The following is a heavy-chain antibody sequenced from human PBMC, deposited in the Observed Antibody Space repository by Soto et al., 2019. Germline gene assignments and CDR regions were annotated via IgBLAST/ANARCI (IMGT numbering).Heavy chain of an antibody. Sequence: GGSLRLCCAASGFSFRNFAMNWVRQPPGKGLEWVSSVDYTGFYTFYAASVKGRFTISRDNSKNMVYLELNSLRAEDTAVYYCAKRSGGYSEFDYWGQGTLVTVSS. J-gene: IGHJ4*02. D-gene: IGHD5-12*01. CDR1: GFSFRNFA. CDR3: AKRSGGYSEFDY. V-gene: IGHV3-23*01. CDR2: VDYTGFYT.